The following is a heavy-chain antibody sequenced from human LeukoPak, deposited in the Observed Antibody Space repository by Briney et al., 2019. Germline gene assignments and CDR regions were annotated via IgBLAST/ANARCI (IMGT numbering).Heavy chain of an antibody. CDR1: GFTLSSNW. CDR3: ATVFDY. J-gene: IGHJ4*02. V-gene: IGHV3-74*01. Sequence: PGGSLRLSCAVSGFTLSSNWMHWVRQAPGKGLEWVSRIDDEGSGTSYADSVKGRFTISRDNAKNTVYLQMNSLRVEDSAVYYCATVFDYWGQGTLVTVSS. CDR2: IDDEGSGT.